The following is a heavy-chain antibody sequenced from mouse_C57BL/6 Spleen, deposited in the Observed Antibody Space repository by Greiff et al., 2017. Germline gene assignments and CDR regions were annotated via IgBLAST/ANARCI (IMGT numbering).Heavy chain of an antibody. Sequence: QVQLKESGPELVKPGASVKLSCKASGYTFTSYDINWVKQRPGQGLAWIGWIYPRDGSTKYNEKFKGKATLTVDTSSRTAYMELHSLTSEDSAVYFWALYYRNYAWYFDVWGTGTTVTVSS. CDR3: ALYYRNYAWYFDV. CDR1: GYTFTSYD. CDR2: IYPRDGST. V-gene: IGHV1-85*01. J-gene: IGHJ1*03. D-gene: IGHD2-5*01.